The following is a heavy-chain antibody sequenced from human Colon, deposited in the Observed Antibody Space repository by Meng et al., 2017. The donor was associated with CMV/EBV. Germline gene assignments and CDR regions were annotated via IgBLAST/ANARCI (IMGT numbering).Heavy chain of an antibody. D-gene: IGHD3-10*01. V-gene: IGHV3-23*03. CDR2: IYAGGRST. CDR1: GFTFRNHA. Sequence: GGSLKISCAASGFTFRNHAMSWVRQAPGKGLEWVSVIYAGGRSTYFADSVKGRFIISRDDSKNTLYMEMNSLRAEDTAVYYCAKGSSEFLYYGMDVWGQGTTVTVSS. J-gene: IGHJ6*02. CDR3: AKGSSEFLYYGMDV.